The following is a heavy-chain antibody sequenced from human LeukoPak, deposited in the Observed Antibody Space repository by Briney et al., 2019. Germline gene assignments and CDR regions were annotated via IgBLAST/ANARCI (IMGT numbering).Heavy chain of an antibody. CDR1: GFTFSSYW. Sequence: GGSLRLSCAASGFTFSSYWMSWVRQAPGKGLEWVSAISGSGGSTYYADSVKGRFTISRDNSKNTLYLQMNSLRAEDTAVYYCAKLFAYYYDSSGYLDYWGQGTLVTVSS. D-gene: IGHD3-22*01. V-gene: IGHV3-23*01. CDR2: ISGSGGST. CDR3: AKLFAYYYDSSGYLDY. J-gene: IGHJ4*02.